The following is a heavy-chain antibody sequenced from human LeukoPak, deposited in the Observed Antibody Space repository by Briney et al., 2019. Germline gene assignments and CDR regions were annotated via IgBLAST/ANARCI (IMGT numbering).Heavy chain of an antibody. Sequence: SETLSLTCTVSGGSISSSYYYWGWIRQPPGKGLEWVGNIYYSGSTYYNPSLKSRVTISVDTSKNQFSLKLRSVTAADTAVYYCARESSGSSARDYWGQGTLVTVSS. D-gene: IGHD3-10*01. CDR2: IYYSGST. V-gene: IGHV4-39*07. J-gene: IGHJ4*02. CDR1: GGSISSSYYY. CDR3: ARESSGSSARDY.